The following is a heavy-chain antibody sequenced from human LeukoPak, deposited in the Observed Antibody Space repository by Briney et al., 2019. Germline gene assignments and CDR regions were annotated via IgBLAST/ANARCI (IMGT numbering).Heavy chain of an antibody. CDR1: GGTFSSYA. J-gene: IGHJ4*02. D-gene: IGHD2-21*02. Sequence: GASVKVSCKASGGTFSSYAISWVRQAPGQGLEWMGGIIPIFGTASYAQKFQGRVTITTDESTSTAYMELSSLRSEDTAVYYCARDCGGDTLCPFDYWGQGTLVTVSS. CDR3: ARDCGGDTLCPFDY. V-gene: IGHV1-69*05. CDR2: IIPIFGTA.